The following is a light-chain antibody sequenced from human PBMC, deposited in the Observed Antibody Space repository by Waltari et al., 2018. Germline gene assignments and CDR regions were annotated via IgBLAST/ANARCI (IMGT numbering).Light chain of an antibody. CDR1: QSVGKY. J-gene: IGKJ1*01. CDR3: QKYESLPAT. V-gene: IGKV3-20*01. Sequence: IVLTQSPGPLSLSPGERATLSCRASQSVGKYLAWYQQKPGQAPRLLIYETYRRATGTPDRFSGSGSGTDFSLTISRLEPEDFAVYYCQKYESLPATFGQGTTVEIK. CDR2: ETY.